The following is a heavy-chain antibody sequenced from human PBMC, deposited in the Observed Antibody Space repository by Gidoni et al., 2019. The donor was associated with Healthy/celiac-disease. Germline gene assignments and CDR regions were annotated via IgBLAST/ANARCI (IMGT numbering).Heavy chain of an antibody. D-gene: IGHD6-13*01. CDR2: IKSKTDGGTT. Sequence: EVQLVESGGGLVKPGGSLRLSCAASGFTFSTAWMSWVRQAPGKGLEWVGRIKSKTDGGTTDYAAPVKGRFTNSRDDSKNTLYLQMNSLKTEDTAVYYCTTEIAAAGTVYFDHWGQGTLVTVSS. CDR1: GFTFSTAW. J-gene: IGHJ4*02. CDR3: TTEIAAAGTVYFDH. V-gene: IGHV3-15*01.